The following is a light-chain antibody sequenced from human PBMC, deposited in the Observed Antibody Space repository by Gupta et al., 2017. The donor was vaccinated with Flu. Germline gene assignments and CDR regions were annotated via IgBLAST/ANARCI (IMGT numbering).Light chain of an antibody. J-gene: IGKJ1*01. Sequence: ILGPTASIDCRTSQSRGDRDGNTYLFWFKQRPSQAPRRLIYRVSNRDAGVTDRFGGSGWXNNXPLKISXGVEEDVGVYYYRQQNDWPPWTFGXGTKVEVK. CDR1: QSRGDRDGNTY. CDR2: RVS. V-gene: IGKV2-30*01. CDR3: RQQNDWPPWT.